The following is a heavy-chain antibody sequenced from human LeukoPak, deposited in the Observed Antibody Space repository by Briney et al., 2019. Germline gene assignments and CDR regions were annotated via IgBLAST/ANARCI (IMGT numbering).Heavy chain of an antibody. CDR2: IKIDGSKK. CDR1: GFTFSSYW. J-gene: IGHJ4*02. D-gene: IGHD5-24*01. V-gene: IGHV3-7*01. CDR3: ARDGIDGYIDY. Sequence: GSLRLSCAASGFTFSSYWLSWVRQAPGKGLEWVANIKIDGSKKYYVDSVKGRFTISRDNAKNSLYLQMNSLRAEDTAVYYCARDGIDGYIDYWGQGTLVAVSS.